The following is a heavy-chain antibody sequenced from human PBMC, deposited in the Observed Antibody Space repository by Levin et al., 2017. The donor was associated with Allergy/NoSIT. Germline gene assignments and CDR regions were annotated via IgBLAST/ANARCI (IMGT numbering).Heavy chain of an antibody. V-gene: IGHV3-48*02. Sequence: GESLKISCAASGFTLRSYNMNWVRQAPGKGLEWLSYISSTSRTIYYADSVKGRFTISRDNTKNSLYLQMNSLRDEDTAVYYCARAHDYGDYVGNWGQGTLVTVSS. D-gene: IGHD4-17*01. J-gene: IGHJ4*02. CDR1: GFTLRSYN. CDR3: ARAHDYGDYVGN. CDR2: ISSTSRTI.